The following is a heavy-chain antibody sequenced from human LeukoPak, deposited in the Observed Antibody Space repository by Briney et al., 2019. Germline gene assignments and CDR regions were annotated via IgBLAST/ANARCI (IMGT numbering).Heavy chain of an antibody. CDR2: ISAYNGNT. V-gene: IGHV1-18*04. Sequence: ASVKVSCKASGYTFTSYYMHWVRQAPGQGLEWMGWISAYNGNTNYAQKLQGRVTMTTDTSTSTAYMELRSLRSDDTAVYYCARAIDYYDSSGTLDYWGQGTLVTVSS. CDR3: ARAIDYYDSSGTLDY. CDR1: GYTFTSYY. J-gene: IGHJ4*02. D-gene: IGHD3-22*01.